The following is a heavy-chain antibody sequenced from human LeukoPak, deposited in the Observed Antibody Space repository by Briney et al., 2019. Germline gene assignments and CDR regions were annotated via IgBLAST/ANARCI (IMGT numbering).Heavy chain of an antibody. CDR2: ISHYNGNT. J-gene: IGHJ4*02. CDR3: ARSPAVDAADTLDY. V-gene: IGHV1-18*01. D-gene: IGHD2-15*01. Sequence: ASVKVSCKGSGYTFTNYGVTWVRQAPGQGREWMEWISHYNGNTKYAHKLQGGLTMATDTSTSTAYMDLRSLISDDTAVYYCARSPAVDAADTLDYWGQGTLVTVSS. CDR1: GYTFTNYG.